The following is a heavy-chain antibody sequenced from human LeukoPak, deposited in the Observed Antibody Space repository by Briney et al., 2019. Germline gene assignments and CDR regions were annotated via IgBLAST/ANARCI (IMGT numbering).Heavy chain of an antibody. CDR3: ARGIAAAGTYDY. J-gene: IGHJ4*02. D-gene: IGHD6-13*01. CDR2: IHHGGST. CDR1: ADSISSSKW. V-gene: IGHV4-4*02. Sequence: SSGTLSLTCAVSADSISSSKWWSWVRQAPGKGLEWIGEIHHGGSTNYNPSLKSRVTISIDKSKNQFSLKLSSVTAADTAVYYCARGIAAAGTYDYWGQGTLVTVSS.